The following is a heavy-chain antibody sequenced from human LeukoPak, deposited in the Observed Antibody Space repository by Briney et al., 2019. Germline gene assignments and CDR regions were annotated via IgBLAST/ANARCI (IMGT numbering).Heavy chain of an antibody. CDR1: GFSFSGYN. CDR3: AGIGTGFDY. CDR2: ISSSNTI. Sequence: GGSLRLSCAASGFSFSGYNMNWVRQAPGKGLEWISYISSSNTIYYADSVKGRFTISRDNAKNSLYLQMNSLRAEDTAVYYCAGIGTGFDYWGQGALVTVSS. D-gene: IGHD3/OR15-3a*01. V-gene: IGHV3-69-1*01. J-gene: IGHJ4*02.